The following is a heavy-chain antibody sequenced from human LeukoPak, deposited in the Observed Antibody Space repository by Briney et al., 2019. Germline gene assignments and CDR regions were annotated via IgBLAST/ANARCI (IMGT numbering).Heavy chain of an antibody. D-gene: IGHD6-13*01. CDR3: ARPYGPYRSSWYFDL. J-gene: IGHJ2*01. V-gene: IGHV4-4*02. Sequence: SGTLSLTCAVSGGSISSSKWWSWVRQSPVKGLEWIGEIYLYGTTNYNPSFTSRVTMSVDRSRNQFSLKLTSVTAADTAVYYCARPYGPYRSSWYFDLWGRGTLVTVSP. CDR1: GGSISSSKW. CDR2: IYLYGTT.